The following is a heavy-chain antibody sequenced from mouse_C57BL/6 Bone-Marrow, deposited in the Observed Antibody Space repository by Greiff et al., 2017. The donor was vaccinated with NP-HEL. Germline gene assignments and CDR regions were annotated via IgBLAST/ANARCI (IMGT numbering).Heavy chain of an antibody. CDR3: ARGALYYGPWFAY. CDR2: IDPANGNT. D-gene: IGHD1-1*01. CDR1: GFNIKNTY. J-gene: IGHJ3*01. Sequence: VQLKQSVAELVRPGASVKLSCTASGFNIKNTYMHWVKQRPEQGLEWIGRIDPANGNTKYAPKFQGKATITADTSSNTAYLQRSSLTSEDTAIYYCARGALYYGPWFAYWGQGTLVTVSA. V-gene: IGHV14-3*01.